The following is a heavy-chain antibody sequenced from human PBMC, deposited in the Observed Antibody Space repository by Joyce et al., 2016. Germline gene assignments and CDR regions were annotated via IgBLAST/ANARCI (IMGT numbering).Heavy chain of an antibody. Sequence: EVKLVESGGGLVKPGGSLRLSCVASGFTFSSHSMNWVRQAPGKGLEWVSSISSSSNYIYYADSLKGRFTISRDNAKKSLYLLRTSLRADDTAVYYCARELVDLHVIRDAFDIWGQGTMVTVSS. D-gene: IGHD2/OR15-2a*01. V-gene: IGHV3-21*01. J-gene: IGHJ3*02. CDR1: GFTFSSHS. CDR3: ARELVDLHVIRDAFDI. CDR2: ISSSSNYI.